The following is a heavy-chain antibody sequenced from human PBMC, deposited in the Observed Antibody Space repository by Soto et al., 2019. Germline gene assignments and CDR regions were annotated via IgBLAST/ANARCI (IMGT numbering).Heavy chain of an antibody. CDR2: ISAYSGNT. D-gene: IGHD4-17*01. Sequence: ASVKVSCKASGYTFTSYGISWVRQAPGQGLEWMGWISAYSGNTNYAQNLQGRVTMTTDTSTSTAYMELRSLRSDDTAVYYCARVTTPHFYGMDFWGQGTTVTVSS. CDR1: GYTFTSYG. J-gene: IGHJ6*02. V-gene: IGHV1-18*01. CDR3: ARVTTPHFYGMDF.